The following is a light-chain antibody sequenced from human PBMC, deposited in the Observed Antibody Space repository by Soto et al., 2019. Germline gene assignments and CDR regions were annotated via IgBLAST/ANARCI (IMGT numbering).Light chain of an antibody. V-gene: IGKV1-39*01. CDR2: AAS. CDR1: QTVTSY. Sequence: DVQMTQSPSSRSASVGDSLALTCRASQTVTSYLNWYQQKPGKAPKLLIYAASTLQSGVPSRFSGSGSGTEFTLTIISLQPEDFATYYCQQSYRFPKTFGRGTKVDIK. CDR3: QQSYRFPKT. J-gene: IGKJ1*01.